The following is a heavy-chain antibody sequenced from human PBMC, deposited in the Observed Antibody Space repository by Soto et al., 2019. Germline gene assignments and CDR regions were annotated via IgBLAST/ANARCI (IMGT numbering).Heavy chain of an antibody. Sequence: EVQLLESGGGLVQPGGSLRLSCAASGFTFSSYPMTWVRQAPGKGLEWVSLIGTTGNTYYADSVRGRFTISRDNSKNTLYLQLNSLGAEDTAIYFCAKVWGITRDWFDSWGQGTLVTASS. J-gene: IGHJ5*01. CDR3: AKVWGITRDWFDS. CDR2: IGTTGNT. V-gene: IGHV3-23*01. D-gene: IGHD3-10*01. CDR1: GFTFSSYP.